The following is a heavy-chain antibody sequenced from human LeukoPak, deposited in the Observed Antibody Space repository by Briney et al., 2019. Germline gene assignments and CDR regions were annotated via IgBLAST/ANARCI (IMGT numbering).Heavy chain of an antibody. Sequence: SETLSLTCTVSGGSISNYYWSWIRQPSEKGLEWIGYIYYSGSTDYNPSLKSRVAISVDTFKNQFCLRLSSVTAADTAVYYCARAPAAGDYYGMDVWGQGTTVTVSS. D-gene: IGHD6-13*01. CDR2: IYYSGST. V-gene: IGHV4-59*01. CDR1: GGSISNYY. J-gene: IGHJ6*02. CDR3: ARAPAAGDYYGMDV.